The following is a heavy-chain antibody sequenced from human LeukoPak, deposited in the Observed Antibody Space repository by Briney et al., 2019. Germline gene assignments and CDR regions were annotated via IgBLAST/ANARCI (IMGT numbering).Heavy chain of an antibody. CDR1: GGSISNYY. CDR3: ARVECGGDCYNDYYYGMDV. Sequence: SETLSLTCTVSGGSISNYYWSWIRQPPGKGLEWIGYIYHSGSTNYNPSPKSRVTISVDTSKNQFSLNLSSVTAADTAVYYCARVECGGDCYNDYYYGMDVWGQGTTVTVSS. V-gene: IGHV4-59*01. J-gene: IGHJ6*02. D-gene: IGHD2-21*02. CDR2: IYHSGST.